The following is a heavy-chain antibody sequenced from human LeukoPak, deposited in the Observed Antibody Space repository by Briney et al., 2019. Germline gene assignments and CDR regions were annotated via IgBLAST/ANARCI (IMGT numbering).Heavy chain of an antibody. V-gene: IGHV3-21*04. J-gene: IGHJ4*02. CDR3: AKDRSYGSGSYRFGDY. Sequence: GGSLRLSCAAPGFTFSSYSMNWVRQAPGKGLEWVSCISSSSSYIYYADSVKGRFTISRDNAKNSLYLQMNSLRAEDTAVYYCAKDRSYGSGSYRFGDYWGQGTLVTVSS. D-gene: IGHD3-10*01. CDR2: ISSSSSYI. CDR1: GFTFSSYS.